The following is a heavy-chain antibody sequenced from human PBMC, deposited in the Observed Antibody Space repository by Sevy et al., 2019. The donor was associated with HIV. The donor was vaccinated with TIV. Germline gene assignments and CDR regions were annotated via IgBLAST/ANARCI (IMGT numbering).Heavy chain of an antibody. CDR3: ARDTIGTSNDAFDI. CDR1: GFTFSSYS. Sequence: GGSLRLSCAASGFTFSSYSMNWVRQAPGKGLDWVSSISSSSSYIYYADSVKGRFTISRDNANNSLYLQMNSLRAEDTAVYYCARDTIGTSNDAFDIWGQGTMVTVSS. V-gene: IGHV3-21*01. J-gene: IGHJ3*02. CDR2: ISSSSSYI. D-gene: IGHD3-9*01.